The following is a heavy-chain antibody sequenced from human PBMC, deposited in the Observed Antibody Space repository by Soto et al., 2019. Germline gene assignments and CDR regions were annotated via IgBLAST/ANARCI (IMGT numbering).Heavy chain of an antibody. D-gene: IGHD5-18*01. CDR1: CGSISSGGYY. Sequence: PSETLSLTCTVSCGSISSGGYYWSWIRQHPGKGLEWIGYIYYSGSTYYNPSLKSRVTISVDTSKNQFSLKLSSVTAADTAVCYCAGAQECSYGYSSPNWFDPWGQGTLVTAS. CDR3: AGAQECSYGYSSPNWFDP. J-gene: IGHJ5*02. V-gene: IGHV4-31*03. CDR2: IYYSGST.